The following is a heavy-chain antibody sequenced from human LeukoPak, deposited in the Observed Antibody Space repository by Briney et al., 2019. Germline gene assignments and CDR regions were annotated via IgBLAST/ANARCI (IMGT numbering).Heavy chain of an antibody. D-gene: IGHD1-26*01. CDR1: GFTFDDYA. V-gene: IGHV3-43*02. CDR2: ISGDGGST. CDR3: AIDNRDTIVGAYLGSFDY. J-gene: IGHJ4*02. Sequence: GGSLRLSCAASGFTFDDYAMHWVRQAPGKGLEWVSLISGDGGSTYYADSVKGRFTISRDNSKNSLYLQMNSLRTEDTALYYCAIDNRDTIVGAYLGSFDYWGQGTLVTVSS.